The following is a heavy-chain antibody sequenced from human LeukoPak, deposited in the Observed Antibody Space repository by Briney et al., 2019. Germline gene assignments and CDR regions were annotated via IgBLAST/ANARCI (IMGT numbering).Heavy chain of an antibody. D-gene: IGHD3-9*01. CDR3: AKQRTIWEHLDY. J-gene: IGHJ4*02. CDR1: GFTFSSYA. V-gene: IGHV3-23*01. Sequence: GGSLRLSCAASGFTFSSYAMSWVRQAPGQGLEWVSAVSGSGGSTYYADSVKGRFTISRDNSKNTLYLQMNSLRADDTAVYYCAKQRTIWEHLDYWGRGTLVTVSS. CDR2: VSGSGGST.